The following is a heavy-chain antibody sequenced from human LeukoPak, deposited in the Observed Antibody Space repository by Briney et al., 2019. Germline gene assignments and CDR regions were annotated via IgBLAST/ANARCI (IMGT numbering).Heavy chain of an antibody. V-gene: IGHV4-59*08. CDR3: ARQGGTDYGDYLGY. CDR1: GDSISSYY. CDR2: IYYSGST. J-gene: IGHJ4*02. Sequence: PSATLSLTCTVSGDSISSYYWSWIRQPPRKGLNWIGYIYYSGSTNYNPSLNPSLKSRVTISVDTSKNQFSLKLSSVTAADTAVYYCARQGGTDYGDYLGYWGQGTLVTVSS. D-gene: IGHD4-17*01.